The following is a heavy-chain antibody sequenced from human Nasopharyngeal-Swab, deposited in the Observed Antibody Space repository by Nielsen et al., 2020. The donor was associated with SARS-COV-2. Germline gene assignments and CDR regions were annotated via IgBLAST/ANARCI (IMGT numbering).Heavy chain of an antibody. CDR3: ARGIDYDILTGYWGIGYYYYYMDV. D-gene: IGHD3-9*01. CDR2: INHSGST. V-gene: IGHV4-34*01. CDR1: GGSFSGYY. J-gene: IGHJ6*03. Sequence: SQTLSLTCAVYGGSFSGYYWSWIRQHPGKGLEWIWEINHSGSTNYNPSLKSRVTISVDTSKNQFSLKLSSVTAADTAVYYCARGIDYDILTGYWGIGYYYYYMDVWGKGTTVTVSS.